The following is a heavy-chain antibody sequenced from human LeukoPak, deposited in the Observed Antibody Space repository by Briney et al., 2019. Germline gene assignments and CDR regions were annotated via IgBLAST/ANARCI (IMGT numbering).Heavy chain of an antibody. V-gene: IGHV3-7*01. Sequence: PGGSLRLSCAASGFTFSSYWRSWVRQAPGKGLDGVANIKQDGSEKYYVDSVKGRFTISRDNAKSSLYLQMNSLRAEDTAVYYCARDYLDSSSWYVWGYFDYWGQGTLVTVSS. D-gene: IGHD6-13*01. J-gene: IGHJ4*02. CDR2: IKQDGSEK. CDR1: GFTFSSYW. CDR3: ARDYLDSSSWYVWGYFDY.